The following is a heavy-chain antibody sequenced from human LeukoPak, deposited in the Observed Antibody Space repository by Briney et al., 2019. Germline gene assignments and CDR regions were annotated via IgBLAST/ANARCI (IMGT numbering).Heavy chain of an antibody. Sequence: PGWCLRLSCAASRFSFSSHAMSWVRLAPGKGLEWVSSISSSSSYIYYADSVKGRFTISRDNAKNSLYLQMNSLRAEDTAVYYCARGPTAMTRWFDPWGQGTLVTVSS. CDR2: ISSSSSYI. J-gene: IGHJ5*02. D-gene: IGHD5-18*01. CDR3: ARGPTAMTRWFDP. V-gene: IGHV3-21*01. CDR1: RFSFSSHA.